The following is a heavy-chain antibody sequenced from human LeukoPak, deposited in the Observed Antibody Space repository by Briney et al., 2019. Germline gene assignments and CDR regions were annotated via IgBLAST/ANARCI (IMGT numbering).Heavy chain of an antibody. Sequence: PGGSLRLSCAASGFTFSSYWMHWVRQAPGKGLLWVSRINSDGSSTSYADSVKGRFTISRDNSKNTLYLQMNNLRAEDTAVYYCARGGGYYAIDYWGQGTLVTVSS. CDR1: GFTFSSYW. CDR2: INSDGSST. V-gene: IGHV3-74*01. CDR3: ARGGGYYAIDY. D-gene: IGHD1-26*01. J-gene: IGHJ4*02.